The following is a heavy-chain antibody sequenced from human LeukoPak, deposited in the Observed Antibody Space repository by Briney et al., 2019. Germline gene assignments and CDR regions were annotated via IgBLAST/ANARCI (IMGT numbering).Heavy chain of an antibody. CDR1: GFAFSGFA. CDR2: VWISSSGI. D-gene: IGHD4-17*01. CDR3: ARDLDYAFDS. Sequence: GGSLRLSCAASGFAFSGFAMNWVRQAPGKGLELVSHVWISSSGIDYAHSVKGRFTISRDNVTNSLYLQMNSLRDDDTAVYYCARDLDYAFDSWGQGTLVTVSS. V-gene: IGHV3-48*02. J-gene: IGHJ4*02.